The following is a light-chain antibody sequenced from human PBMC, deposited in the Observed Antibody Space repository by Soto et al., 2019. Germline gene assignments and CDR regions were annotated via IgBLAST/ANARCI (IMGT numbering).Light chain of an antibody. V-gene: IGLV2-14*01. CDR2: EVS. CDR3: SSYTSSSTRV. J-gene: IGLJ3*02. Sequence: QSALTQPASVSGSPGQSITISCTGTSSDVGGYNYVSWYQQHTGKAPKLMIYEVSNRPSGVSNRFSGSKSGNTACLTISALQAEDEADYYCSSYTSSSTRVFGGGTKLTVL. CDR1: SSDVGGYNY.